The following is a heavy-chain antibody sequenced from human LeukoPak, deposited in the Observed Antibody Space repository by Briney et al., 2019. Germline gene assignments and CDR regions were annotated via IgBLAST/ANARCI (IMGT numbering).Heavy chain of an antibody. V-gene: IGHV3-23*01. CDR2: VSGDGGRT. CDR3: AKDCTMLVVDAFDI. Sequence: GGSLRLSCDASGFPFSSYGMSWVRQAPGKGLEWVSAVSGDGGRTYYAASVRGRFTISRDNSKDTLYLAMNSLRAGDTAIYYCAKDCTMLVVDAFDIWGQGTMVTVSS. CDR1: GFPFSSYG. J-gene: IGHJ3*02. D-gene: IGHD3-22*01.